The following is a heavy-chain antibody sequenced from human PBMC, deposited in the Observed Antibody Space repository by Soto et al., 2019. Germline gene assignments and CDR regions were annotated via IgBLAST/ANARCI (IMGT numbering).Heavy chain of an antibody. CDR1: GYSFTSYW. D-gene: IGHD3-22*01. V-gene: IGHV5-51*01. J-gene: IGHJ4*02. CDR3: ARLMRPTYYYDSSGYYRVFDY. CDR2: IYPGDSDT. Sequence: PGESLKISCKGSGYSFTSYWIGWVRQMPGKGLEWTGIIYPGDSDTRYSPSFQGQVTISADKSISTAYLQWSSLKASDTAMYYCARLMRPTYYYDSSGYYRVFDYWGQGTLVTVSS.